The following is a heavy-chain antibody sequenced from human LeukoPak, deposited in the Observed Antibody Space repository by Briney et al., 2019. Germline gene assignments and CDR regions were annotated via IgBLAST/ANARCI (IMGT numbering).Heavy chain of an antibody. D-gene: IGHD3-22*01. CDR2: IYPGDSDT. Sequence: QPGESLKISCKGSGYSFTSYWIGWVRQMPGKGLEWMGIIYPGDSDTRYSPSFQGQVTISADKSISTAYLQWSSLKASDTAMYYCARHKRYYYDSSGYSPFDYWGQGTLVTVSS. CDR3: ARHKRYYYDSSGYSPFDY. J-gene: IGHJ4*02. CDR1: GYSFTSYW. V-gene: IGHV5-51*01.